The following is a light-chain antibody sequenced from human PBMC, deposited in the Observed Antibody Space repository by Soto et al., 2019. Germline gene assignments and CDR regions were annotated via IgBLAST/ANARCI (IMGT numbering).Light chain of an antibody. V-gene: IGLV2-11*01. Sequence: QSVLTQPRSVSRSPGQSVTISCTGTSSDVGGYNYVSWYQQYPGKAPKLMIYDVSKRPSGVPDRFPGSKSGNTASLTISGLQAEDEADYYCCSYAGSYIYVFGTGTKVTV. CDR1: SSDVGGYNY. J-gene: IGLJ1*01. CDR3: CSYAGSYIYV. CDR2: DVS.